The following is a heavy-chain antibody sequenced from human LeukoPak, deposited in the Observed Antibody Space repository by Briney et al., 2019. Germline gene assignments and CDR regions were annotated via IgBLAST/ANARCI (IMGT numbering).Heavy chain of an antibody. CDR3: ARDEGSSWYYFDY. V-gene: IGHV4-30-4*02. CDR2: IYYSGST. J-gene: IGHJ4*02. CDR1: GGSISSGDYY. D-gene: IGHD6-13*01. Sequence: SETLSLTCTVSGGSISSGDYYWSWIRQPPGKGLEWIGYIYYSGSTYYNPSLKSRVTISVDTSKNQFSLKLSSVTAADTAVYYCARDEGSSWYYFDYWGQGTLVTVSS.